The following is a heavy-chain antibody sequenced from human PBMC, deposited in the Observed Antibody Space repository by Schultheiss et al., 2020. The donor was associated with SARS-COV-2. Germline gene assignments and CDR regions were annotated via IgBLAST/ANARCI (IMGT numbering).Heavy chain of an antibody. V-gene: IGHV4-34*01. CDR3: AREHDFWSGYSYYYMDV. CDR2: INHSGST. CDR1: GGFISNHY. D-gene: IGHD3-3*01. Sequence: SETLSLTCTVSGGFISNHYWSWIRQPPGKGLEWIGEINHSGSTNYNPSLKSRVTISVDTSKNQFSLKLSSVTAADTAVYYCAREHDFWSGYSYYYMDVWGKGTTVTVSS. J-gene: IGHJ6*03.